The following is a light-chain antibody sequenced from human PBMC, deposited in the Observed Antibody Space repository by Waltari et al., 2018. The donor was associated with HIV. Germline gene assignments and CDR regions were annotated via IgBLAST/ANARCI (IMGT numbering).Light chain of an antibody. V-gene: IGLV2-23*02. CDR1: SGDVGTYNL. CDR2: EVN. Sequence: QSALTQPASVSGSPGQSITMSCTGASGDVGTYNLVSWYQQHPGKAPKLMIYEVNKRPSGVSNRFSGSKSGNMASLTISGLQAEDEAHYFCCSFTGDSTWVFGGGTKLTVL. J-gene: IGLJ3*02. CDR3: CSFTGDSTWV.